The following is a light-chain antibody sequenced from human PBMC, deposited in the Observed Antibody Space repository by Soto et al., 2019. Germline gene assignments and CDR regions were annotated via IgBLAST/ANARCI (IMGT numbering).Light chain of an antibody. CDR2: EVS. CDR3: SSYTPSSTVV. CDR1: SSDVGGYNY. V-gene: IGLV2-14*01. J-gene: IGLJ2*01. Sequence: QSALTQPASVSGSPGQSITISCTGTSSDVGGYNYVSWYQQHPGKAPKLMISEVSNRPSGVSNRFSGSKSGNTASLTISGLQAEDEADYYCSSYTPSSTVVFGGGTKLTVL.